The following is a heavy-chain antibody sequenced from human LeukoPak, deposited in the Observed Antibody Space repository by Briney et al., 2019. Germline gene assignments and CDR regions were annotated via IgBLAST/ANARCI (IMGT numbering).Heavy chain of an antibody. CDR3: ARGHYSDSTDAFDI. CDR1: GYTFINYG. CDR2: ISAYNGDT. Sequence: ASVKVSCKASGYTFINYGITWVRQAPGQGLEWMGWISAYNGDTNYAQKVQGRVTMTTDTSTRTAYMELRSLRSDDTAVYYCARGHYSDSTDAFDIWGQGTMVTVSS. J-gene: IGHJ3*02. D-gene: IGHD3-22*01. V-gene: IGHV1-18*01.